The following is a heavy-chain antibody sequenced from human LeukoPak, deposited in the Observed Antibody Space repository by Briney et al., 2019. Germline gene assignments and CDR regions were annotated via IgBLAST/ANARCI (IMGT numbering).Heavy chain of an antibody. Sequence: PSETLSLTCTVSGGSVSSSSYYWGWIRQPPGKGLEWIGSFYYSGSTYYNPSLKSRVTISVDTSKNQFSLKLSSVTATDTAVYYCARRDPMSDAFDIRGQGTMVTVSS. D-gene: IGHD2-21*01. CDR1: GGSVSSSSYY. J-gene: IGHJ3*02. V-gene: IGHV4-39*01. CDR3: ARRDPMSDAFDI. CDR2: FYYSGST.